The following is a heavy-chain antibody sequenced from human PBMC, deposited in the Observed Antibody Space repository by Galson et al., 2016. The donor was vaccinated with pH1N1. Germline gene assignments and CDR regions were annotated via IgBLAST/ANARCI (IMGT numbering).Heavy chain of an antibody. V-gene: IGHV5-51*03. CDR1: GYSFTRYW. Sequence: QSGAEVKKPGESLKISCKASGYSFTRYWIAWVRQVPGKGLEWVGVVNPGGSTIRYSPPFQGQVTISSDKSINTAYLQWISLKASDTATYYCARQYDFVDYRGDAFDIWGKGTMVIVSS. CDR2: VNPGGSTI. J-gene: IGHJ3*02. D-gene: IGHD4-17*01. CDR3: ARQYDFVDYRGDAFDI.